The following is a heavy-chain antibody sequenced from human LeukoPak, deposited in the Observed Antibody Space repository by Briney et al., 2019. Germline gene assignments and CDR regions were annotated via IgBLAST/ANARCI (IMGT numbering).Heavy chain of an antibody. V-gene: IGHV3-48*01. CDR1: GFTFSSYS. CDR3: ARDRSGGNSYSYY. CDR2: ISSSSSTI. Sequence: PGGSLRLSCAASGFTFSSYSMNWVRQAPGKGLEWVSFISSSSSTIYYADSVKGRFTISRDNAKNSLYLQMNSLRAEDTAVYYCARDRSGGNSYSYYWGQGTLVTVSS. D-gene: IGHD4-23*01. J-gene: IGHJ4*02.